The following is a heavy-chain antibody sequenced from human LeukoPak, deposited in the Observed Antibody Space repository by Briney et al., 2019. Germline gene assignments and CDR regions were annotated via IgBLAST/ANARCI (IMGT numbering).Heavy chain of an antibody. V-gene: IGHV3-23*01. D-gene: IGHD3-3*01. CDR3: AIIRVKDDY. Sequence: GGSLRLSCAASGFTFSSYAMSWVRQAPGKGLEWVSAISGSGGSTYYADSVKGGFTISRDHSKHTLYLQMTSLTAEDTAVYYCAIIRVKDDYWGQGTLVTVSS. J-gene: IGHJ4*02. CDR2: ISGSGGST. CDR1: GFTFSSYA.